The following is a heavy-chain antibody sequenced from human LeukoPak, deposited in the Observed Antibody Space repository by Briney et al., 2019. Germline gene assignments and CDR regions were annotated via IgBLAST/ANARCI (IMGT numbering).Heavy chain of an antibody. CDR2: IYYSGST. J-gene: IGHJ3*02. Sequence: SETLSLTCAVYGGSFSGYYWSWIRQPPGKGLEWIGSIYYSGSTYYNPSLKSRVTISVDTSKNQFSLKLSSVTAADTAVYYCATPPRYDSSGYDAFDIWGQGTMVTVSS. CDR3: ATPPRYDSSGYDAFDI. D-gene: IGHD3-22*01. V-gene: IGHV4-34*01. CDR1: GGSFSGYY.